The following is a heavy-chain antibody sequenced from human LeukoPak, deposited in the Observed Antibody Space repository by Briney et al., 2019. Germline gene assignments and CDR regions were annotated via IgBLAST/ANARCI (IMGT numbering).Heavy chain of an antibody. V-gene: IGHV4-59*08. CDR1: GGSISSYY. CDR3: ARAGGYLLYFDS. Sequence: SGTLSLTCTVSGGSISSYYWNWIRQPPGKGLEWIGYIYYGGSTNYNPSLKSRVTISVDTSKNEFSLKLNSVTAADTAVYYCARAGGYLLYFDSWGQGTLATVSS. J-gene: IGHJ4*02. CDR2: IYYGGST. D-gene: IGHD5-12*01.